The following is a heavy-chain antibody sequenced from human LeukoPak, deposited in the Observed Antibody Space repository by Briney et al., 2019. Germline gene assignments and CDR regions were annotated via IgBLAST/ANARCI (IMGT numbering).Heavy chain of an antibody. Sequence: PGGSLRLSCAASGFTFSSYSMNWVRQAPGKGLEWVSSISSSSSYIYYADSAKGRFTISRDNAENSLYLQMNSLRAEDTAVYYCARDLASLVRGVILNFDYWGQGTLVTVSS. J-gene: IGHJ4*02. CDR3: ARDLASLVRGVILNFDY. D-gene: IGHD3-10*01. CDR1: GFTFSSYS. CDR2: ISSSSSYI. V-gene: IGHV3-21*01.